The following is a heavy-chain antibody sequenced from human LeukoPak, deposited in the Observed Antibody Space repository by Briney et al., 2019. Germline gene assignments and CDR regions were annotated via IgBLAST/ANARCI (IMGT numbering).Heavy chain of an antibody. CDR1: GFTFSSYA. D-gene: IGHD3-22*01. V-gene: IGHV3-23*01. CDR3: ARVSNGNYYYYYMDV. Sequence: GGSLRLSCAASGFTFSSYAMSWVRQAPGKGLEWVSAISGSGGSTNYADSVKGRFTISRDNAKNTLYLQMNSLRAEDTAVYYCARVSNGNYYYYYMDVWGKGTTVIVSS. CDR2: ISGSGGST. J-gene: IGHJ6*03.